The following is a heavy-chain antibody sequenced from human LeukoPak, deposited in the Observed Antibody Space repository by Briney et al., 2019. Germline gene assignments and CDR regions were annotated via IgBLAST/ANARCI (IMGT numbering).Heavy chain of an antibody. CDR2: INPSGGST. D-gene: IGHD6-6*01. V-gene: IGHV1-46*01. Sequence: ASVKVSCKASGYTFTSYYMHWVRQAPGQGLEWMGIINPSGGSTSYAQKFQGRVTMTSDMSTSTVYMELSSLRSEDTAVYYCARQLYSSSSLGAFDLWGQGTMVTVSS. CDR3: ARQLYSSSSLGAFDL. J-gene: IGHJ3*01. CDR1: GYTFTSYY.